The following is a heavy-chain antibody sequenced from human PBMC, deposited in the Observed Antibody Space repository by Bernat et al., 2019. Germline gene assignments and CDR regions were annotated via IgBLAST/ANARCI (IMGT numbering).Heavy chain of an antibody. V-gene: IGHV3-15*07. Sequence: EVQLLESGGGLVQPGGSLRLSCAASGFTFSNAWMNWVRQAPGEGLEWVGRIKSKIDGGTTDYGAPMKGRFTISRDDSKKTLYLQMNSLKTEDTAVYYCATDQIGSNPSRFDYWGQGTLVTVSS. J-gene: IGHJ4*02. CDR3: ATDQIGSNPSRFDY. CDR2: IKSKIDGGTT. D-gene: IGHD4/OR15-4a*01. CDR1: GFTFSNAW.